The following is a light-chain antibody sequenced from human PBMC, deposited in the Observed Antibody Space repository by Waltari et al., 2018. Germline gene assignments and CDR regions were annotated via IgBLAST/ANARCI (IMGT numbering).Light chain of an antibody. Sequence: DIVMTQSPESLPVSLGERATINCKSSQSLLYRPNNQNYLTCYQRQPGQPPKLLISWASTRESGVPDRFSGSGSGTDFTLTISSLQAEDVAVYYCQQSYTTPLTFGGGTRVEIK. CDR1: QSLLYRPNNQNY. CDR3: QQSYTTPLT. CDR2: WAS. V-gene: IGKV4-1*01. J-gene: IGKJ4*01.